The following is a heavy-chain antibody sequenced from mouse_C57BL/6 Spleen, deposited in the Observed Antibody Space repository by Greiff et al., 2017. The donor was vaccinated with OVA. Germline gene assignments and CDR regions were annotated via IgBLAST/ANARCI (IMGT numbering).Heavy chain of an antibody. J-gene: IGHJ4*01. Sequence: QVQLQQPGAELVKPGASVKLSCKASGYTFTSYWMHWVKQRPGQGLEWIGMIHPNSGSTNYNEKFKSKATLTVDKSSSTAYMQLSSLTSEDSAVYYCARDSYYGSSTRAMDYWGQGTSVTVSS. CDR1: GYTFTSYW. CDR3: ARDSYYGSSTRAMDY. CDR2: IHPNSGST. D-gene: IGHD1-1*01. V-gene: IGHV1-64*01.